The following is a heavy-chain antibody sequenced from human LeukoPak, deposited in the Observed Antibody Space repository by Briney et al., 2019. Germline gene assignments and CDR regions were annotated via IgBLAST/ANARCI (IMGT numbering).Heavy chain of an antibody. J-gene: IGHJ4*02. Sequence: GGSLRLSCAASGFTVSSNFMSWVRQAPGKGLEWVSVIYSGGSTYYADSVKGRFTISRDNSKNTLYLQMSSLRVEDTAVYYCALGLVTDYWGQGTLVTVSS. D-gene: IGHD3-9*01. CDR3: ALGLVTDY. V-gene: IGHV3-66*01. CDR2: IYSGGST. CDR1: GFTVSSNF.